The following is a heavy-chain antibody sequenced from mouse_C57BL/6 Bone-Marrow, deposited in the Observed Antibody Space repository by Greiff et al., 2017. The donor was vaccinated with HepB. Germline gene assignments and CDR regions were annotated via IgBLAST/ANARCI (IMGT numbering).Heavy chain of an antibody. D-gene: IGHD2-3*01. Sequence: VQLQQSGPGLVQPSQSLSITCTVSGFSLTSYGVHWVRQSPGKGLEWLGVIWSGGSTDYNAAFISRLSISKDNSKSKVFFKMNSLQADDTAIYYCASRWLLPYWYFEVWGTGTTVTVSS. CDR3: ASRWLLPYWYFEV. CDR2: IWSGGST. CDR1: GFSLTSYG. V-gene: IGHV2-2*01. J-gene: IGHJ1*03.